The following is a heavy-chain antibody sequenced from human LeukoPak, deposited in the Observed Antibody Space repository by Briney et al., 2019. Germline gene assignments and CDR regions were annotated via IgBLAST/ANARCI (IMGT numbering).Heavy chain of an antibody. CDR1: GGTFSSYA. V-gene: IGHV1-69*04. CDR2: IIPILGIA. CDR3: ARDEEGYSYGPYGMDV. J-gene: IGHJ6*02. Sequence: ASVKVPCKASGGTFSSYAISWVRQAPGQGLEWMGRIIPILGIANYAQKFQGRVTITADKSTSTAYMELSSLRSEDTAVYYCARDEEGYSYGPYGMDVWGQGTTVTVSS. D-gene: IGHD5-18*01.